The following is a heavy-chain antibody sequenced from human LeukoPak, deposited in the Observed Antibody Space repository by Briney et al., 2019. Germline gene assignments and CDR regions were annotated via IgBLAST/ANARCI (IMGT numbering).Heavy chain of an antibody. V-gene: IGHV1-46*01. Sequence: ASVKVSCKASGYTFTSYDMHWVRQAPGQGLEWMGRINPNSGSTGYAQKFQGRVTMTRDTSTSTGYMELSSLTAEDTAMYYCATGGGVGTAMVYGFACWGQATPVS. D-gene: IGHD5-18*01. CDR3: ATGGGVGTAMVYGFAC. J-gene: IGHJ6*01. CDR2: INPNSGST. CDR1: GYTFTSYD.